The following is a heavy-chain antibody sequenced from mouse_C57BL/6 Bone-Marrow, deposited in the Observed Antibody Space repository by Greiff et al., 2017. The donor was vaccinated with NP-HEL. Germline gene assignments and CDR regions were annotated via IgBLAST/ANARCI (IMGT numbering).Heavy chain of an antibody. D-gene: IGHD1-1*01. J-gene: IGHJ1*03. CDR2: INPGSGGR. V-gene: IGHV1-54*01. Sequence: LVESGAELVRPGAEGKGGGRVSGYAFTNYLIEWVKQRPGQGLEWIGVINPGSGGRIYNEKFKGKATLTADKSSSTAYMQLSSLTSEDSAVYFCAYNYYGSSGWYFDVWGTGTTVTVSS. CDR3: AYNYYGSSGWYFDV. CDR1: GYAFTNYL.